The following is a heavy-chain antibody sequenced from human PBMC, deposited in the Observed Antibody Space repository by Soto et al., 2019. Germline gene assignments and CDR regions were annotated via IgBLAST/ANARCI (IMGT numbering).Heavy chain of an antibody. CDR1: GYTFTSYD. V-gene: IGHV1-8*01. CDR3: PSPMVPVHYCYCGRDV. CDR2: MNPNSGNT. J-gene: IGHJ6*02. Sequence: QVKLVQSGAEVKKPGASVKVSCKASGYTFTSYDINWVRQATGQALEWMGWMNPNSGNTGYAQKFQGRVTMARNTSISTDHMELRSLNAEHRAVYYCPSPMVPVHYCYCGRDVWGQGTTVTVSS. D-gene: IGHD3-10*01.